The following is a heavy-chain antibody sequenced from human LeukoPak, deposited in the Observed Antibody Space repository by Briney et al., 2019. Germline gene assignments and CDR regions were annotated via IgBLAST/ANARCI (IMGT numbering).Heavy chain of an antibody. CDR1: GYTFTSYG. D-gene: IGHD2-15*01. Sequence: ASVKVSCKASGYTFTSYGISWVRQAPGQGLEWMGWISAYNGNTNYAQKLQGRVTMTTDTSTSTAYMELRSLRSDDTAVYYCARDEAAQGYYGMDVWGQGTTVTVSS. V-gene: IGHV1-18*01. CDR3: ARDEAAQGYYGMDV. J-gene: IGHJ6*02. CDR2: ISAYNGNT.